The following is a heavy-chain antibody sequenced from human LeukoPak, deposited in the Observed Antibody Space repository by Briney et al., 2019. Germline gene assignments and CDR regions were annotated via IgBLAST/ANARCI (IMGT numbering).Heavy chain of an antibody. CDR3: AREDLTGYYVYFDY. Sequence: SETLSLTCTVSGGSISSGSYYWSWIRQPAGQGLEWIGRIYTSGSTNYNPSPKSRVTISVDTSKNQFSLKLSSVTAADTAVYYCAREDLTGYYVYFDYWGQGTLVTVSS. CDR1: GGSISSGSYY. CDR2: IYTSGST. J-gene: IGHJ4*02. D-gene: IGHD3-9*01. V-gene: IGHV4-61*02.